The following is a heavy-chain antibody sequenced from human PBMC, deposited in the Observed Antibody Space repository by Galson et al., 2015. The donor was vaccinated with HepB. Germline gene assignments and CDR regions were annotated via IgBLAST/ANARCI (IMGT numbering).Heavy chain of an antibody. CDR3: AKDNSLYYYDSSGYYAY. Sequence: SLRLSCAASGFTFDDYAMHWVRQAPGKGLEWVSGISWNSGSIGYADSVKGRFTISRDNAKNSLYLQMNSLRAEDTALYYCAKDNSLYYYDSSGYYAYWGQGTLVTVSS. D-gene: IGHD3-22*01. CDR2: ISWNSGSI. V-gene: IGHV3-9*01. CDR1: GFTFDDYA. J-gene: IGHJ4*02.